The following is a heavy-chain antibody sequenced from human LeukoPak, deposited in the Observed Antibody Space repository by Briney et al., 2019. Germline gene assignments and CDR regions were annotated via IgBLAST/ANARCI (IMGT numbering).Heavy chain of an antibody. Sequence: ASVKVSCKASGYTFSSCYMHWVRQAPGQGLEWMGLINPSGGSATYAQKFQGRVTMTRDTSTSTVYMELSSLRSDDTAVYYCARDGATVSRRWFDPWGQGTLVTVSS. V-gene: IGHV1-46*01. CDR3: ARDGATVSRRWFDP. J-gene: IGHJ5*02. CDR1: GYTFSSCY. CDR2: INPSGGSA. D-gene: IGHD4-11*01.